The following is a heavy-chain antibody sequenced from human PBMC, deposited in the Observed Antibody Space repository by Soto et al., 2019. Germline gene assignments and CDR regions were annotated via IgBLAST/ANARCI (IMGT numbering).Heavy chain of an antibody. CDR1: GGTFSSYA. V-gene: IGHV1-69*13. CDR2: TIPIFGTA. Sequence: GASVKVSCKASGGTFSSYAISWVRQAPGQGLEWMGGTIPIFGTANYAQKFQGRVTITADESTSTAYMELSSLRSEDTAVYYCAREAPERSGYRFSNYGMDVWGQGTTVTVSS. CDR3: AREAPERSGYRFSNYGMDV. J-gene: IGHJ6*02. D-gene: IGHD3-3*01.